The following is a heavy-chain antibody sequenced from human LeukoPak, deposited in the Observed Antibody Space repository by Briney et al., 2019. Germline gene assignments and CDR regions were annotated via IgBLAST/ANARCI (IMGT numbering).Heavy chain of an antibody. D-gene: IGHD6-19*01. Sequence: SETLSLTCAVYGGSFRGYYWSWIRQPPGKGLEWIGYIYYSGSTNYNPSLKSRVTISVDTSKNQFSLKLSSVTAADTAVYYCARGYIAVAGDGFDPWGQGTLVTVSS. CDR1: GGSFRGYY. CDR2: IYYSGST. J-gene: IGHJ5*02. V-gene: IGHV4-59*01. CDR3: ARGYIAVAGDGFDP.